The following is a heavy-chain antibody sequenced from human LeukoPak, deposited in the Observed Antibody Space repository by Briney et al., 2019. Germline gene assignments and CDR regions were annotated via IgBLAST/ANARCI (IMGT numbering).Heavy chain of an antibody. J-gene: IGHJ4*02. CDR3: ARGVSFGYDIRWDFDY. V-gene: IGHV1-69*13. CDR1: GGTFSSYA. D-gene: IGHD5-12*01. Sequence: SVKVSCKASGGTFSSYAISWVRQAPGQGLEWMGGIIPIFGTANYAQKFQGRVTITADESTSTTYMELSSLRSEDTAVYYCARGVSFGYDIRWDFDYWGQGTLVTVSS. CDR2: IIPIFGTA.